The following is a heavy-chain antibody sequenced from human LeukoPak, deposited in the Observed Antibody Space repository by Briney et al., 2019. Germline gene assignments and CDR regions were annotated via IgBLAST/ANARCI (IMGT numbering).Heavy chain of an antibody. D-gene: IGHD5-12*01. CDR1: GYTFTSYG. Sequence: ASVKVSCTASGYTFTSYGISWVRQAPGQGLEWMGWISAYNGNTNYAQKLQGRVTMTTDTSTSTAYMELRSLRSDDTAVYYCAKETGGYDSWYFDLWGRGTLVTVSS. V-gene: IGHV1-18*01. CDR3: AKETGGYDSWYFDL. CDR2: ISAYNGNT. J-gene: IGHJ2*01.